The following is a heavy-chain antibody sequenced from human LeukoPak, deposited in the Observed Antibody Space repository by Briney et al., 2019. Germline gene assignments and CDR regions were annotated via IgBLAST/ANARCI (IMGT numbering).Heavy chain of an antibody. CDR3: AELGITMIGGV. J-gene: IGHJ6*04. CDR1: GFNFDDYG. CDR2: INWNGNST. V-gene: IGHV3-20*04. Sequence: RAGGSLRLSCAASGFNFDDYGMSWVRQRPGKGLEWVSGINWNGNSTSYADSVKGRFTISRGNAKNSLYLQMNSLRAEDTAVYYCAELGITMIGGVWGKGTTVTISS. D-gene: IGHD3-10*02.